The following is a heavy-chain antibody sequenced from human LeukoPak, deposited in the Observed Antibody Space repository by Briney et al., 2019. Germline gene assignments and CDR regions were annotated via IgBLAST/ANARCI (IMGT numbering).Heavy chain of an antibody. V-gene: IGHV4-59*01. J-gene: IGHJ4*02. CDR1: GGSISSYY. D-gene: IGHD5-18*01. Sequence: SETLSLTCTVSGGSISSYYWSWIRQPPGKGLEWIGYIYYSGSTNYNPSLKSRVTTSVDTSKNQFSLKLSSVTAADTAVYYCAREGYSYGYKFSAFDYWGQGTLVTVSS. CDR3: AREGYSYGYKFSAFDY. CDR2: IYYSGST.